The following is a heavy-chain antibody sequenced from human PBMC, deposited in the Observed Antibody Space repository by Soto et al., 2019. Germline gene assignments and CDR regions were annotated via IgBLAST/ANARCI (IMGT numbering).Heavy chain of an antibody. CDR1: GGSISSGGYY. CDR3: ARETTVTPNYYYYYGMDV. Sequence: SETLSLTCTVSGGSISSGGYYWSWIRQHPGKGLEWIGYIYYSGSTYYNPSLKSRVTISVDTSKNQFSLKLSSVTAADTAVYYCARETTVTPNYYYYYGMDVWGQGTTVTVSS. V-gene: IGHV4-31*03. CDR2: IYYSGST. D-gene: IGHD4-4*01. J-gene: IGHJ6*02.